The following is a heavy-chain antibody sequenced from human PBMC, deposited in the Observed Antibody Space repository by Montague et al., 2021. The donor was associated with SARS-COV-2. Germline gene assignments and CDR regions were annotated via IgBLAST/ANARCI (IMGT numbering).Heavy chain of an antibody. CDR1: GFTFTRSA. CDR3: AALTGTTGPRI. CDR2: IVVGSGNT. J-gene: IGHJ3*02. V-gene: IGHV1-58*01. Sequence: SVKVSCKASGFTFTRSAVQLLRQARGQRLEWIGWIVVGSGNTNYAQKFQERVTITRDMSTSTAYMELSSLRSEDTAVYYCAALTGTTGPRIWGQGTMVTVSS. D-gene: IGHD1-20*01.